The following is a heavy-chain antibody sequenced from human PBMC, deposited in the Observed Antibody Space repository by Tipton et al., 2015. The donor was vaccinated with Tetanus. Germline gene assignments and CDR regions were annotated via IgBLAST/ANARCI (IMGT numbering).Heavy chain of an antibody. Sequence: TLSLTCTVSGGSISSYYWSWIRQAPGKGLEWIGIIYYSGSTYYNASLRSRVTISVDTSKNQFSLQLRSVTAADTAVYYCARQDTLNYYYVGYFHDWGQGTLVTVSS. CDR1: GGSISSYY. CDR2: IYYSGST. D-gene: IGHD3-22*01. J-gene: IGHJ1*01. V-gene: IGHV4-39*01. CDR3: ARQDTLNYYYVGYFHD.